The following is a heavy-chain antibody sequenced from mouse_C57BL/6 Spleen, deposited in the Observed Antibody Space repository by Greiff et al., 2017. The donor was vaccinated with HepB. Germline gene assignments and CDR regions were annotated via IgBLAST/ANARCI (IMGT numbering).Heavy chain of an antibody. V-gene: IGHV6-3*01. CDR3: TGLNWYFDV. CDR2: IRLKSDNDAT. Sequence: EVQRVEPGGGLVQPGGSMKLSCVAPGFTFSNYWMNWVRQSPEKVLEWVAQIRLKSDNDATHYAESVKGRFTITRDDSKSSVYLQMNNVRAEDTGIYYCTGLNWYFDVWGTGTTVTVSS. J-gene: IGHJ1*03. CDR1: GFTFSNYW.